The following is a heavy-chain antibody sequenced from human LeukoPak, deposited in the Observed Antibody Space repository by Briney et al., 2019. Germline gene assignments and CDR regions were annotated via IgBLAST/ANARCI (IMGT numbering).Heavy chain of an antibody. J-gene: IGHJ4*02. CDR1: RYTFTAYY. Sequence: ASVKVSCTGSRYTFTAYYMHWVRQAPGQGVEWMGWINPNSGGTNYAQKFKGRVTMTRDTSISTANMEMSKLRSDDTAVYFCGRGIAAAGTDVCYWGQETLVTVSS. CDR2: INPNSGGT. D-gene: IGHD6-13*01. CDR3: GRGIAAAGTDVCY. V-gene: IGHV1-2*02.